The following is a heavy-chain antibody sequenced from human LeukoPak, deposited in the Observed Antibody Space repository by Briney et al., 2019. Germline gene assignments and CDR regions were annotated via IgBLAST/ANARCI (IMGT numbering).Heavy chain of an antibody. CDR1: GGTFSSYA. J-gene: IGHJ6*02. V-gene: IGHV1-69*04. CDR3: ARESGYCSSTSCSYYYYYGMDV. D-gene: IGHD2-2*01. CDR2: IIPILGIA. Sequence: SVKVSCKASGGTFSSYAISWVRQAPGQGLEWMGRIIPILGIANYAQKFQGRVTITADKSTSTAYMELSSLRSEDAAVYYCARESGYCSSTSCSYYYYYGMDVWGQGTTVTVSS.